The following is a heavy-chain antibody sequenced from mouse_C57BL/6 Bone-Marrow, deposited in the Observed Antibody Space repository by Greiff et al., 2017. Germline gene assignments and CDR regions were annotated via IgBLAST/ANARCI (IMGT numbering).Heavy chain of an antibody. D-gene: IGHD1-1*01. J-gene: IGHJ2*01. Sequence: EVQLVESGGGLVQPKGSLKLSCAASGFTFNTYAMHWVRQAPGKGLEWVARIRSKSSNYATYYADSVKDRFTISRDDSQSMLYLQMNNLKTEDTAMYDRVRDQEDGTYFDDWGQGTTLTVSS. V-gene: IGHV10-3*01. CDR2: IRSKSSNYAT. CDR1: GFTFNTYA. CDR3: VRDQEDGTYFDD.